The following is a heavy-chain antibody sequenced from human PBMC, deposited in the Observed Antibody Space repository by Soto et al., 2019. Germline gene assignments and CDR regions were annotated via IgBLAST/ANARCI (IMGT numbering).Heavy chain of an antibody. CDR1: GFTFNGYA. CDR3: AKTTGYYDR. Sequence: GGSLRLSCAASGFTFNGYAMSWVRQPPGKGLEWVSVITGSGGTTDYADSVRGRFTISRDNSKNTLYLQMNSLRDEDTAIYVCAKTTGYYDRWGQGTLVTVSS. CDR2: ITGSGGTT. J-gene: IGHJ5*02. V-gene: IGHV3-23*01. D-gene: IGHD3-9*01.